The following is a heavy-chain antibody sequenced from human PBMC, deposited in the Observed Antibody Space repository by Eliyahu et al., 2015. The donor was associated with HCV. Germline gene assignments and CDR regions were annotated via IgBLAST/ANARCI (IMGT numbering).Heavy chain of an antibody. CDR3: AKGSGREEDWTGYLTDY. CDR2: ISWNGGSI. J-gene: IGHJ4*02. CDR1: GFTFHDYA. V-gene: IGHV3-9*01. D-gene: IGHD3/OR15-3a*01. Sequence: ESGGRLVQPGGSLRLSCATSGFTFHDYAIHWVRQAPGKGLEWVSGISWNGGSIAYADSVKGRFIVSRDNAKKSLYLQMNTLRVEDTAFYYCAKGSGREEDWTGYLTDYWGQGTLVTVSS.